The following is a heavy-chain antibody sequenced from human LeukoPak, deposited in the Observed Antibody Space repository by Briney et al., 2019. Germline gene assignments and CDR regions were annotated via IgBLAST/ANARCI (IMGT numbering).Heavy chain of an antibody. CDR2: ISGGGGST. Sequence: GGSLRLSCAASGFTFSIDAMNWVRQAPGKGLEWVSGISGGGGSTYYADSVKGRFTISRDNPKNTLYLQMNSLRAEDTAVYYCASGAGDRGYFDYWGQGTLVTVSS. CDR3: ASGAGDRGYFDY. J-gene: IGHJ4*02. V-gene: IGHV3-23*01. CDR1: GFTFSIDA. D-gene: IGHD7-27*01.